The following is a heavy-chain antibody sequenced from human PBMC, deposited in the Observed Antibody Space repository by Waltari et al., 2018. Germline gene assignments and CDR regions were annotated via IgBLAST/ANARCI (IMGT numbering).Heavy chain of an antibody. D-gene: IGHD3-22*01. CDR1: GGSISSSIYY. CDR2: IYYSGST. J-gene: IGHJ4*02. CDR3: ASTVYYDSSGWTYYFDY. V-gene: IGHV4-39*01. Sequence: QLQLQESGPGLVKPSETLSLTCTVSGGSISSSIYYWGWLRQPPGKGLEWIGSIYYSGSTYYNPSLKSRVTISVDTSKNQFSLKLSSVTAADTAVYYCASTVYYDSSGWTYYFDYWGQGTLVTVSS.